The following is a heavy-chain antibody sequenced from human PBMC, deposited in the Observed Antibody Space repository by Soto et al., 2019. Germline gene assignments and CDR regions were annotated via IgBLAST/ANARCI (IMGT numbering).Heavy chain of an antibody. D-gene: IGHD3-3*01. CDR3: ARAGLGCCSALFITIFGPSDY. CDR2: ISYDGSNK. CDR1: GFTFSSYA. J-gene: IGHJ4*02. V-gene: IGHV3-30-3*01. Sequence: PGGSLRLSCAASGFTFSSYAMHWVRQAPGKGLEWVAVISYDGSNKYYADSVKGRFTISRDNSKNTLYLQMNSLRAEDTAVYYCARAGLGCCSALFITIFGPSDYWGQGTLVTVSS.